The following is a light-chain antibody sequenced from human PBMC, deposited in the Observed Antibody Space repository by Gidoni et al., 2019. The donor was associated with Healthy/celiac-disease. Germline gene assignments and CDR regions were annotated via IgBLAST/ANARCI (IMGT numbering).Light chain of an antibody. CDR3: QQYDNLPSLT. V-gene: IGKV1-33*01. CDR1: QDISNY. CDR2: DAS. J-gene: IGKJ4*01. Sequence: DHQKTPSPSSLSASVRDNVNSTCQARQDISNYLNWYQQKPGKAPKRLIYDASNLETGVPSRFSGSGSGTDFTFTISSLQPEDIATYYCQQYDNLPSLTFGGGTKVEIK.